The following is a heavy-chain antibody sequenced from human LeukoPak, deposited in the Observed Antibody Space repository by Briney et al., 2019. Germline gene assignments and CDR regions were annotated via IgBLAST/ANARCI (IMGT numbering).Heavy chain of an antibody. V-gene: IGHV4-31*03. CDR2: IYYSGST. J-gene: IGHJ5*02. CDR3: ARDVITMIGRRWFDP. D-gene: IGHD3-22*01. Sequence: SQTLSLTCTVSGGSISSGGYYWSSIRQHPGKGLEWIGYIYYSGSTYYNPSLKSRVTISVDTSKNQFSLKLSSVTAADTAVYYCARDVITMIGRRWFDPWGQGTLVTVSS. CDR1: GGSISSGGYY.